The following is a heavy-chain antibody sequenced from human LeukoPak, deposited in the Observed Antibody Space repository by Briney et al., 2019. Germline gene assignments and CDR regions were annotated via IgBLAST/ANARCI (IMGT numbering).Heavy chain of an antibody. CDR1: GGSITSGGSY. J-gene: IGHJ4*02. CDR3: ARENDINSYDY. CDR2: IYHTGSA. Sequence: SETLSLTCTVSGGSITSGGSYWTWIRQHPGKGLEWIGYIYHTGSAFYSPSLESRASLSVDTSKKQFSLRLTTVTVADTAVYYCARENDINSYDYWGQGTLVTVSS. D-gene: IGHD6-6*01. V-gene: IGHV4-31*03.